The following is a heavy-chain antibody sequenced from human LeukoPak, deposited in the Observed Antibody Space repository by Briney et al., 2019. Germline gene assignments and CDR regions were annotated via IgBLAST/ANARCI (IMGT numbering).Heavy chain of an antibody. CDR3: ANLGPVGYYDSSGYSDKYYFDY. CDR1: GFTFSSYG. Sequence: PGGALRLSCAASGFTFSSYGMHWVRQAPGKGLEWVAFIRYDGSNKYYADSVKGRFTISRDNSKNTLYLQMNSLRAEDTAVYYCANLGPVGYYDSSGYSDKYYFDYWGQGTLVTVSS. J-gene: IGHJ4*02. CDR2: IRYDGSNK. V-gene: IGHV3-30*02. D-gene: IGHD3-22*01.